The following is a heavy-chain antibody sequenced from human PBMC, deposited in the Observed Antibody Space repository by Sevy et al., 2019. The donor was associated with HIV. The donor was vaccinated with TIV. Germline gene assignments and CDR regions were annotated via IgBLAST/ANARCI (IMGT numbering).Heavy chain of an antibody. CDR3: ARGRHNWENYYYYYGMDV. D-gene: IGHD1-20*01. V-gene: IGHV3-7*01. J-gene: IGHJ6*02. CDR1: GFTFSSYW. Sequence: GGSLRLSCAASGFTFSSYWMSWVRQAPGKGLEWVANIKQDGSEKYYVDSVKGRFTISRDNAKNSLYLQMNSLRAEDTAAYYCARGRHNWENYYYYYGMDVWGQGTTVTVSS. CDR2: IKQDGSEK.